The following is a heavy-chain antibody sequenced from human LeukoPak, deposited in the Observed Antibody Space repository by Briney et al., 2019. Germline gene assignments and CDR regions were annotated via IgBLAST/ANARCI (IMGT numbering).Heavy chain of an antibody. CDR1: GFTFSSYA. D-gene: IGHD3-3*01. CDR2: ISSNGGST. V-gene: IGHV3-64*01. J-gene: IGHJ4*02. Sequence: GGSLRLSCAASGFTFSSYAMHWVRQAPGKGLEYVSAISSNGGSTYYANSVKGRFTISRDNSKNTLYLQMNSLRAEDTAVYYCATGYDFWSGYYQSPKFDYWGQGTLVTVSS. CDR3: ATGYDFWSGYYQSPKFDY.